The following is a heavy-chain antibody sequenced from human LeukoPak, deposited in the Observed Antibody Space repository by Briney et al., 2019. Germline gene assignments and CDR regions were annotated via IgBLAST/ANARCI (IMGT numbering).Heavy chain of an antibody. V-gene: IGHV3-23*01. Sequence: AGGSLRLSCAASGFTFINYAMTWVRQAPGKGLEWVSAISGSGNSTYYPDSVKGGFSISRDNSKNTLYLQISSLRAEDTAVYYCAKTLVGATSGPDYYFVSWGQGTLVTVSS. D-gene: IGHD1-26*01. J-gene: IGHJ4*02. CDR2: ISGSGNST. CDR1: GFTFINYA. CDR3: AKTLVGATSGPDYYFVS.